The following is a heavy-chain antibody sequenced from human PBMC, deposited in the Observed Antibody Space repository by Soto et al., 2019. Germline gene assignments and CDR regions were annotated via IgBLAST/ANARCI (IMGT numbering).Heavy chain of an antibody. CDR2: ISVYNGDT. CDR1: GYTFSNYG. J-gene: IGHJ4*02. Sequence: QVQLVQSGAAVKKPGASVKVSCKASGYTFSNYGISWVRQAPGQGLEWMGTISVYNGDTNYAQKFQGRVTMTTDTSTSTAHMEVRSLRSDDTAVYYCARTDSGDYVPPLDYWGQGTLVTVSS. CDR3: ARTDSGDYVPPLDY. D-gene: IGHD4-17*01. V-gene: IGHV1-18*01.